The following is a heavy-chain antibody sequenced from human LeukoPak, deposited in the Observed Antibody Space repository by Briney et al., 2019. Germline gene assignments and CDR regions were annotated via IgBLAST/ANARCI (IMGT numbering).Heavy chain of an antibody. J-gene: IGHJ4*02. V-gene: IGHV1-18*01. Sequence: ASVKVSCKASGYTFTSYGISWVRQAPGQGLEWMGWISAYNGNTNYAQKLQGRVTMTTDTSTSTAYMELRSLRSDDTAVYYCARGGNYYGSGSSFSYWGQGTLVTVSS. D-gene: IGHD3-10*01. CDR3: ARGGNYYGSGSSFSY. CDR1: GYTFTSYG. CDR2: ISAYNGNT.